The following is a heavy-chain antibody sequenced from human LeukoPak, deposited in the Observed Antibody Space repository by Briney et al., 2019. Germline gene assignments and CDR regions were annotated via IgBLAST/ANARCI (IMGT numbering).Heavy chain of an antibody. CDR2: IYSSGST. V-gene: IGHV3-53*04. D-gene: IGHD3-22*01. CDR1: GFTVSGNY. J-gene: IGHJ4*02. CDR3: ARAGYSSGYYSFDY. Sequence: GGSLRLSCAASGFTVSGNYMSWVRQAPGKGLEWVSVIYSSGSTYYADSVKGRFTISRHNSQNTLYLQMNSLRAEDTAVYYCARAGYSSGYYSFDYWGQGTLVTVSS.